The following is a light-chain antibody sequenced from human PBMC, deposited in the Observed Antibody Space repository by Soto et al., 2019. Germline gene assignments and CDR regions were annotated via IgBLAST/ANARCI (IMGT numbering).Light chain of an antibody. CDR2: DAS. Sequence: DIQMTRFPSFMSESXGNRFPIPAQASQNINSYLNWYQQKPGRAPKLLIYDASNLEAGVPSRFRGSGSGTDFTFTISRLQPEDIATYYCQQYENLPTFGQGTRLEIK. CDR3: QQYENLPT. J-gene: IGKJ5*01. V-gene: IGKV1-33*01. CDR1: QNINSY.